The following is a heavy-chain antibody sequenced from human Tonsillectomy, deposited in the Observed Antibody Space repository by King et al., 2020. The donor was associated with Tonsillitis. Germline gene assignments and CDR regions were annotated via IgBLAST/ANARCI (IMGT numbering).Heavy chain of an antibody. J-gene: IGHJ3*01. D-gene: IGHD3-22*01. CDR3: AKSYYYSGGYHTDAFDV. Sequence: VQLVESGGGLVQPGGSLRLSCAASGFTFSNYAMSWVRQAPGKGLEWVSDISGPGGATYYADSVKGRVTISRDNYKNTLYLQMNSLRAEDTAVYYCAKSYYYSGGYHTDAFDVWGQGTMVTVSS. CDR1: GFTFSNYA. V-gene: IGHV3-23*04. CDR2: ISGPGGAT.